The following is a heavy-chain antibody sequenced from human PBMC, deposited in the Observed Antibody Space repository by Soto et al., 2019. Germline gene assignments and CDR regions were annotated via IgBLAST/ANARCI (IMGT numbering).Heavy chain of an antibody. J-gene: IGHJ4*02. Sequence: SETLSLTCTVSGGSISSGGYYWSWIRQHPGKGLEWIGYIFYSGTTYYNPSLKGRVTISADTSETQFSLKLSSVSAADTAVHYCARGPSGDKIDYWGQGIQVTVSS. CDR2: IFYSGTT. CDR1: GGSISSGGYY. V-gene: IGHV4-30-4*08. CDR3: ARGPSGDKIDY. D-gene: IGHD7-27*01.